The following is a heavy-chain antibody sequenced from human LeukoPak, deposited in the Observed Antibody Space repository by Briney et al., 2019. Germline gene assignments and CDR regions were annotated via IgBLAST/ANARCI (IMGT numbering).Heavy chain of an antibody. Sequence: ASVKVSCKASGGIFSSYAISWVRQAPGQGLEWMGRIIPILGIANYAQKFQGRVTITADESTSTAYMELSSLRSEDTAVYYCARVEQQLVFDYYYYGMDVWGQGTTVTVSS. CDR3: ARVEQQLVFDYYYYGMDV. D-gene: IGHD6-13*01. J-gene: IGHJ6*02. CDR2: IIPILGIA. V-gene: IGHV1-69*04. CDR1: GGIFSSYA.